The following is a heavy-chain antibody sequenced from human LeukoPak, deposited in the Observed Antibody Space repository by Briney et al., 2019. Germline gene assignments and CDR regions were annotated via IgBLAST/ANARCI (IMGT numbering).Heavy chain of an antibody. CDR2: IIRSGGST. CDR3: VRGHNGGPFDH. D-gene: IGHD4-23*01. CDR1: GFTFYDYG. V-gene: IGHV3-20*04. J-gene: IGHJ4*02. Sequence: PGGSLRLSCTASGFTFYDYGMTWVRQPPGKGLEWFSGIIRSGGSTAYADSVNGRFTISRDNAKNSLYLQMNSLRAEDTALYYCVRGHNGGPFDHWGQGSPVTVSS.